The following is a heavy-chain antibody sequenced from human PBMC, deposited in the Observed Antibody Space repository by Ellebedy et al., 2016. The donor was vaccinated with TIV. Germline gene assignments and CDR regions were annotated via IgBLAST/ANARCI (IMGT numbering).Heavy chain of an antibody. Sequence: GSLRLXCSVSNGSVNSFYWTWIRQTPGKGLEWIGYVHDSGITYYNAPFKSRVTISIHTSKNNVFLTLRSVTAADTAFYYCARHAGASFDSWGQGTLVTVSS. V-gene: IGHV4-59*08. J-gene: IGHJ4*02. CDR3: ARHAGASFDS. CDR2: VHDSGIT. D-gene: IGHD3-10*01. CDR1: NGSVNSFY.